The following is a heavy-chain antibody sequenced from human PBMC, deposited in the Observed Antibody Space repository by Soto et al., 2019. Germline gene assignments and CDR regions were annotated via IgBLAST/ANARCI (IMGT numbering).Heavy chain of an antibody. CDR3: AKDKGGRYCSRTSCLYSFDY. J-gene: IGHJ4*02. CDR2: ISDSGST. D-gene: IGHD2-2*01. V-gene: IGHV3-23*01. Sequence: EVQLLESGGGLVQPGGSLRLSCTASGFTFSTYAMSWVRQAPGKGLEWVSTISDSGSTYYADYVKGRFTISRDNSKNTLYLEMNSLSAEDTAVYYCAKDKGGRYCSRTSCLYSFDYWGQGTLLTVSS. CDR1: GFTFSTYA.